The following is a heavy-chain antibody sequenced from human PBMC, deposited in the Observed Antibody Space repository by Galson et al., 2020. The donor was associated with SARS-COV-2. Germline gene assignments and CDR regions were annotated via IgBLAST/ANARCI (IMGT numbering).Heavy chain of an antibody. Sequence: TGGSLRLSCAASGFILSDYYMSWVRQPPGKGLEWVSCISSSGASYYSDSVKGRFTISRDISKNTLYLQMNTLRVEDTAIYYCVKDHSGSHYRHDYWGQGTLVTVSS. D-gene: IGHD1-26*01. J-gene: IGHJ4*02. V-gene: IGHV3-23*01. CDR2: ISSSGAS. CDR1: GFILSDYY. CDR3: VKDHSGSHYRHDY.